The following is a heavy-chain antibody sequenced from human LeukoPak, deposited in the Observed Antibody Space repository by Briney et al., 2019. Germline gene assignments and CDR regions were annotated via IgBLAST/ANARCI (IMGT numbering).Heavy chain of an antibody. CDR2: IYYSGST. V-gene: IGHV4-59*01. J-gene: IGHJ4*02. D-gene: IGHD6-13*01. Sequence: PSETLSLTCTVSGGSISSYYWSWIRQPPGKGLEWIGYIYYSGSTNYNPSLKSRVTISVDTSKNQFSLKLSSVTAADTAVYYCARVRSIAAAGTGEYFDYWGQGTLVTVPS. CDR3: ARVRSIAAAGTGEYFDY. CDR1: GGSISSYY.